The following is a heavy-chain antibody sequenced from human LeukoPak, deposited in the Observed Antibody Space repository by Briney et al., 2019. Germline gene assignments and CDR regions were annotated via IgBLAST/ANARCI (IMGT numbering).Heavy chain of an antibody. J-gene: IGHJ6*02. CDR1: GYSFSSFG. CDR3: AREWGVGYYYTRYVRPGYYYGMDV. D-gene: IGHD3-22*01. V-gene: IGHV7-4-1*02. Sequence: GASVKVSCKTSGYSFSSFGVTWVRQAPGQGLEWMGWINTNTGNPTYAQGFTGRFVFSLDTSVSTAYLQISSLKAEDTAVYYCAREWGVGYYYTRYVRPGYYYGMDVWGQGTTVTASS. CDR2: INTNTGNP.